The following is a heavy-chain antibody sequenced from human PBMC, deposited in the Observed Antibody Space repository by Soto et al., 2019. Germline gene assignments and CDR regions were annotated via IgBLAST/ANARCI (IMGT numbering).Heavy chain of an antibody. Sequence: QAQLVQSGAEVKKPGASVKVSCKASGYTFTGYDINWVRQATGQGLEWMGWMNPNSGNTGYAQNFQGSVTMTRDNSITTAYMELPRLRDADSSVYYCEGENVGTTGIDFWGQGTLVTVSS. CDR2: MNPNSGNT. J-gene: IGHJ4*02. V-gene: IGHV1-8*01. CDR1: GYTFTGYD. CDR3: EGENVGTTGIDF. D-gene: IGHD1-26*01.